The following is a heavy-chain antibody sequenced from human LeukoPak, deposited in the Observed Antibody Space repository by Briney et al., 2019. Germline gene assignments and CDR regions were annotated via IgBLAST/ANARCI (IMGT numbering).Heavy chain of an antibody. CDR3: ARQGSWSLPFDY. D-gene: IGHD6-13*01. V-gene: IGHV5-10-1*01. CDR1: GYSFTSYW. Sequence: GESLKISCKGSGYSFTSYWISWVRQMPGKGLEWMGRIDPSDSYTNYSPSFQGHVTISADKSISTAYLQWSSLKASDTAMYYCARQGSWSLPFDYWGQGTLVTVSS. J-gene: IGHJ4*02. CDR2: IDPSDSYT.